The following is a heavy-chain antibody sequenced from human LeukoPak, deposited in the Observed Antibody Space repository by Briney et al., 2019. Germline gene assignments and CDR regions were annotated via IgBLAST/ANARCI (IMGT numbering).Heavy chain of an antibody. D-gene: IGHD6-13*01. CDR1: GYTFTSYD. Sequence: ASVKVSCKASGYTFTSYDINWVRQATGQGLEWMGWMNPNSGNTGYAQKFQGRVTITADKSTSTAYMELSSLRSEDTAVYYCAKRGYSSSWYSPFDYWGQGTLVTVSS. J-gene: IGHJ4*02. V-gene: IGHV1-8*01. CDR2: MNPNSGNT. CDR3: AKRGYSSSWYSPFDY.